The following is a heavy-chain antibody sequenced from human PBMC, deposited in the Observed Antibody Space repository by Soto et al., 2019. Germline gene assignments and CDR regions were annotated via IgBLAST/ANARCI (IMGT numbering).Heavy chain of an antibody. J-gene: IGHJ3*02. D-gene: IGHD1-26*01. V-gene: IGHV2-5*02. CDR1: GFSLSTSGVG. CDR2: IYWDDDK. Sequence: QITLKESGPTLVKPTQTLTLTCTFSGFSLSTSGVGVGWIRQPPGKALEWLALIYWDDDKRYSPSLKSRLTITKDTSKNQVVLTMTNMDTVDTATYYCAHRVGGYDAFDIWGQGTMVTVSS. CDR3: AHRVGGYDAFDI.